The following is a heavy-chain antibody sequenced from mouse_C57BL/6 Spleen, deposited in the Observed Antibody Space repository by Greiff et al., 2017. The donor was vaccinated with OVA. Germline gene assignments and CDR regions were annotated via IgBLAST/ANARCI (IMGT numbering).Heavy chain of an antibody. V-gene: IGHV1-82*01. Sequence: QVQLQQSGPELVKPGASVKISCKASGYAFSSSWMNWVKQRPGKGLEWIGRIYPGDGDTNYNGKFKGKATLTADKSSSTAYMQLSSLTSEYSAVYFCARSSITTVVEGAMDYWGQGTSVTVSS. CDR2: IYPGDGDT. J-gene: IGHJ4*01. CDR3: ARSSITTVVEGAMDY. CDR1: GYAFSSSW. D-gene: IGHD1-1*01.